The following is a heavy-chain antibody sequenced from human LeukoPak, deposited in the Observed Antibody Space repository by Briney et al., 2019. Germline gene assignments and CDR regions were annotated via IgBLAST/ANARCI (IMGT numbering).Heavy chain of an antibody. CDR1: GGSISSYY. V-gene: IGHV4-59*01. Sequence: PSETLSLTCTVSGGSISSYYWSWIRQPPGKGLEWIGYIYYSGSTNYNPSPKSRVTISVDTSKNQFSLKLSSVTAADTAVYYCARERAYYYDSSGYYSYLDYWGQGTLVTVSS. D-gene: IGHD3-22*01. CDR3: ARERAYYYDSSGYYSYLDY. CDR2: IYYSGST. J-gene: IGHJ4*02.